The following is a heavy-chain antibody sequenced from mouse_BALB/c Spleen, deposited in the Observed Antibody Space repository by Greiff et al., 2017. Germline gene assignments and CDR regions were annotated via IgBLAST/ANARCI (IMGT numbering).Heavy chain of an antibody. CDR2: IYPGDGVT. CDR1: GYTFANYW. V-gene: IGHV1S28*01. J-gene: IGHJ2*01. CDR3: ARSFDY. Sequence: QVQLQQSGAELVRPGTSVKKSCKVSGYTFANYWIGWVKQRPGHGLEWIGDIYPGDGVTNYNEKFKGKATLTADKSSSTAYMELRSLTSEDSAVYYCARSFDYWGQGTTLTVSS.